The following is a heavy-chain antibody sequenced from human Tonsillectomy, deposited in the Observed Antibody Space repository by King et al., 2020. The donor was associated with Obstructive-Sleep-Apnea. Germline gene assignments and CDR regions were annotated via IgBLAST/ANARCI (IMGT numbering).Heavy chain of an antibody. CDR3: ARGMVRGAAFDP. V-gene: IGHV1-8*01. D-gene: IGHD3-10*01. Sequence: VQLVESGAEVKKPGASVKVSCKASGYTFTSYDINWVRQATGQGLECVGWMNPNSGNTGYAQKFQGRVTMTRNTSISTAYMELSSLRSEDTAVYYCARGMVRGAAFDPWGQGTLVTVSS. J-gene: IGHJ5*02. CDR2: MNPNSGNT. CDR1: GYTFTSYD.